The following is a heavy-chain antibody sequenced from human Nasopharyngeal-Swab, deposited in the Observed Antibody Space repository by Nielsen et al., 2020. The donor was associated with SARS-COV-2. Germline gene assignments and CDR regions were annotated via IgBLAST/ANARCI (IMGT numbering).Heavy chain of an antibody. D-gene: IGHD2-15*01. J-gene: IGHJ4*02. V-gene: IGHV3-23*01. CDR1: GFTFSSYA. CDR2: VSGSGGTT. CDR3: AKDRYCSGGACYFSGFDY. Sequence: GESLKISCAASGFTFSSYAMSWVRQAPGKGLGWVSGVSGSGGTTKYADSVKGRFTISRDNSKNKLYLQMHSLRVEDTAVYYCAKDRYCSGGACYFSGFDYWGLGTLVTVSS.